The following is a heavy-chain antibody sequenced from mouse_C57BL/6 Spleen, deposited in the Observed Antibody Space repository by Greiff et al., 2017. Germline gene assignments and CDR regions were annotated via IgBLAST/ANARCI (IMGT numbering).Heavy chain of an antibody. J-gene: IGHJ4*01. Sequence: EVQGVESGEGLVKPGGSLKLSCAASGFTFSSYAMSWVRQTPEKRLEWVAYISSGGDYIYYADTVKGRFTISRDNARNTLYLQMSSLKSEDTAMYYCTRDRGYYDYDYYAMDYWGQGTSVTVSS. V-gene: IGHV5-9-1*02. D-gene: IGHD2-4*01. CDR1: GFTFSSYA. CDR2: ISSGGDYI. CDR3: TRDRGYYDYDYYAMDY.